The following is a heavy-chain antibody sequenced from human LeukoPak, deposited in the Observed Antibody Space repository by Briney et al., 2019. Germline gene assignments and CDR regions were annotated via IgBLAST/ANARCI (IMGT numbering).Heavy chain of an antibody. Sequence: ASVKVSCMSSRYTFSAFYIHWVRQAPGQGLEWMGWINPKSGGTRYAQKFQGRVTMTGDTSISTSYMELSRLRSDDTAVYYCARVLGPTSYSDYWGKGTLVTVSS. CDR2: INPKSGGT. CDR3: ARVLGPTSYSDY. V-gene: IGHV1-2*02. CDR1: RYTFSAFY. J-gene: IGHJ4*02. D-gene: IGHD1-26*01.